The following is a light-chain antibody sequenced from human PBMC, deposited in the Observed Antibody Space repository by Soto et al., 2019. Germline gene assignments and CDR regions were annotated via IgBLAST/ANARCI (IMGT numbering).Light chain of an antibody. Sequence: EIVWTQSPGTLSLSPGERATLSCMASQSVDSSYLAWYHQRPGQAPRLLIYGASSRATGIPDRFSGSGSGTDFTLTISRLEPEDFAVYYCQQYGSSRITFGQGTRLEIK. J-gene: IGKJ5*01. CDR1: QSVDSSY. CDR2: GAS. CDR3: QQYGSSRIT. V-gene: IGKV3-20*01.